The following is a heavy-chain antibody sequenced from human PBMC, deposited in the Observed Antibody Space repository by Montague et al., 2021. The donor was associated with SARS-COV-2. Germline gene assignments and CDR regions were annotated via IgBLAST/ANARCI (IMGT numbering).Heavy chain of an antibody. Sequence: SETLSLTCTVSGVSISSYYWTWIRQPPGKGLEWIGFIYYSGSTNHNPSLKSRVTISVDTSKNQFSLKLSSVTAADTAVYYCAKQALTRYRTSTTCFGAAFDIWGQGTMVTVSS. CDR1: GVSISSYY. J-gene: IGHJ3*02. D-gene: IGHD2-2*01. V-gene: IGHV4-59*08. CDR3: AKQALTRYRTSTTCFGAAFDI. CDR2: IYYSGST.